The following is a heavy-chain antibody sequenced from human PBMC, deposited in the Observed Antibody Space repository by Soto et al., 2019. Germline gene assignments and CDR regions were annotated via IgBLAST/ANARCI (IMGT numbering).Heavy chain of an antibody. CDR3: ASVYYGSGSFYMDV. D-gene: IGHD3-10*01. V-gene: IGHV1-8*01. CDR2: MNPNSGNT. CDR1: GYTFTSYD. J-gene: IGHJ6*02. Sequence: QVQLVQSGAEVKKPGASVKVSCKASGYTFTSYDINWVRQATGQGLEWMGWMNPNSGNTGYAQKFQGRVTMTRNTXISTAYMELSSLRSEDTAVYYCASVYYGSGSFYMDVWGQGTTVTVSS.